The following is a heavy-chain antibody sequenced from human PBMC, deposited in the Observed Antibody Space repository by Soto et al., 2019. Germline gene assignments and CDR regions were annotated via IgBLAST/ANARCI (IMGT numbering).Heavy chain of an antibody. V-gene: IGHV3-11*01. J-gene: IGHJ6*03. CDR1: GFTFSDYY. CDR3: ASNYDFWSGYYFSSGYYYYMDV. D-gene: IGHD3-3*01. CDR2: ISSSGSTI. Sequence: GGSLRLSCAASGFTFSDYYMSWIRQAPGKGLEWVSYISSSGSTIYYADSVKGRFTISRDNAKNSLYLQMNSLRAEDTAVYYCASNYDFWSGYYFSSGYYYYMDVWGKGTTVTVSS.